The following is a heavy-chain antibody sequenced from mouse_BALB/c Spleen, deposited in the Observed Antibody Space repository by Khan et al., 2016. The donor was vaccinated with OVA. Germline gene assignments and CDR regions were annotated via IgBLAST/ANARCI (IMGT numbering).Heavy chain of an antibody. CDR3: ARTYYRYDGYYAMDY. D-gene: IGHD2-14*01. CDR1: GFSLSRYN. V-gene: IGHV2-6-4*01. J-gene: IGHJ4*01. CDR2: IWGGGGT. Sequence: VQLQQSGPGLVAPSQSLSITCTVSGFSLSRYNIHWVRQPPGKGLEWLGMIWGGGGTDYNSTLKSRLIIRKDNSKSQVLLKMNSLQNDDTAMYYCARTYYRYDGYYAMDYWGQGTSVTVSS.